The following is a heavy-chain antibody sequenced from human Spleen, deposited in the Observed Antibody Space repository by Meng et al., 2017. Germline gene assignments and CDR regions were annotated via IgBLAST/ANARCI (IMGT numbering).Heavy chain of an antibody. J-gene: IGHJ2*01. Sequence: SETLSLTCTVSGGSIGSYYWSWIRQPAGKGPEWIGRIYGSGNTNYNPSLESRVTMSVDTSKNQFSLRLRSVTAADTAVYYCATLIGAAAVWYFDLWGRGTLVTVSS. V-gene: IGHV4-4*07. D-gene: IGHD6-13*01. CDR2: IYGSGNT. CDR3: ATLIGAAAVWYFDL. CDR1: GGSIGSYY.